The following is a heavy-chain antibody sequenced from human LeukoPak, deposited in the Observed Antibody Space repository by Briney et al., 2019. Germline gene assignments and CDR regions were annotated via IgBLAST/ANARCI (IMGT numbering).Heavy chain of an antibody. CDR3: ASGRSGSYNYYMDV. CDR2: ISSSGSTI. Sequence: GGSLRLSCAASGFTFSSYEMNWVRQAPGKGLEWVSYISSSGSTIYYADSVKGRFTISRDNAKNSLYLQMNSLRAEDTAVYYCASGRSGSYNYYMDVWGKGTTVTISS. V-gene: IGHV3-48*03. D-gene: IGHD3-10*01. J-gene: IGHJ6*03. CDR1: GFTFSSYE.